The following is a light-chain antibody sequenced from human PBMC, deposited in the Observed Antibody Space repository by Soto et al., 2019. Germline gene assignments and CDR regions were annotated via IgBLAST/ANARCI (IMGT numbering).Light chain of an antibody. CDR1: SSDVGGYNY. V-gene: IGLV2-11*01. CDR2: DVS. Sequence: LTHPRSVSGSPGQSVTISCTGTSSDVGGYNYVSWYQQHPGKAPKLMIYDVSKRPSGVPDRFSGSKSGNTASLTISGLQAEDEADYYCFSYAGSYTFYVFGTGTKVTVL. J-gene: IGLJ1*01. CDR3: FSYAGSYTFYV.